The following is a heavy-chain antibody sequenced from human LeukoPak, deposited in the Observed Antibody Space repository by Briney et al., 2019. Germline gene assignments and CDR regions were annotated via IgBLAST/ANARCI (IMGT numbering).Heavy chain of an antibody. CDR3: VRFGLTSSFDY. Sequence: GEALKISCQISGYRLTNNWIGWVRPVPGKGLEWMGLIYSGDSDTRYSPSFQGKVTFSVDASISTAYLQLSGLSASDTAIYYCVRFGLTSSFDYWGKGILVTVSS. J-gene: IGHJ4*02. CDR1: GYRLTNNW. V-gene: IGHV5-51*01. D-gene: IGHD2-2*01. CDR2: IYSGDSDT.